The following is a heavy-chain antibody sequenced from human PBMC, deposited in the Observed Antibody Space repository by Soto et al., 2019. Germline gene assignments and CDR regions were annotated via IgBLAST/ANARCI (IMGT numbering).Heavy chain of an antibody. CDR3: ARGPYGDYARFDP. CDR2: ISAYNGNT. J-gene: IGHJ5*02. D-gene: IGHD4-17*01. CDR1: GYTFTSYG. V-gene: IGHV1-18*04. Sequence: ASVKVSCKASGYTFTSYGISWERQAPGQGLEWMGWISAYNGNTNYAQKLQGRVTMTTDTSTSTAYMELRSRRSDDTAVYYCARGPYGDYARFDPWGQGTLVAVSS.